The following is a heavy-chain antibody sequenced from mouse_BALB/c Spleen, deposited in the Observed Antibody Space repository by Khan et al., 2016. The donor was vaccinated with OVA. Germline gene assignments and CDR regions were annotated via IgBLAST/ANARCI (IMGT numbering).Heavy chain of an antibody. CDR3: ARDGSRHNDAMDY. Sequence: EVQLQESGPGLVKPSQSLSLTCTVTGYSITSDYAWNWIRQFPGNKLEWMGYISYSGSTNYNPSLKSRISITRDTSKNQFFLQLNSVTTEDTATYYCARDGSRHNDAMDYWGQGTSVTVSS. J-gene: IGHJ4*01. V-gene: IGHV3-2*02. CDR2: ISYSGST. D-gene: IGHD2-3*01. CDR1: GYSITSDYA.